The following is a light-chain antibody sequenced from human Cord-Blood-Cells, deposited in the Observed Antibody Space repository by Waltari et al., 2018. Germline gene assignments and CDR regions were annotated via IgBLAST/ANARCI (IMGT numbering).Light chain of an antibody. CDR3: CSYAGSYVV. J-gene: IGLJ2*01. V-gene: IGLV2-11*01. CDR1: SSDVGGYNY. Sequence: QSALTQPRSVSGSPGPSVTLPCTGTSSDVGGYNYVSWYQQHPGKAPKLMIYDVSKRPSGVPDRFSGSKSGNTASLTISGLQAEDEADYYCCSYAGSYVVFGGGTKLTVL. CDR2: DVS.